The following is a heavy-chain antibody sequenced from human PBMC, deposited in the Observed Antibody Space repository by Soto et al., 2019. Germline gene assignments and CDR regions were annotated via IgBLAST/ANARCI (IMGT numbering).Heavy chain of an antibody. J-gene: IGHJ4*02. Sequence: QVQLVESGGGVVQPERSLRLSCAASGFTFSSYGMHWVRQAPGKGLEWVAVISYDGSNKYYADSVKGQFTISRDNSKNTLYLQMNSLRAEDTAVYYCAKDHSWDGSGSPDFDYWGQGTLVTVSS. V-gene: IGHV3-30*18. D-gene: IGHD3-10*01. CDR2: ISYDGSNK. CDR3: AKDHSWDGSGSPDFDY. CDR1: GFTFSSYG.